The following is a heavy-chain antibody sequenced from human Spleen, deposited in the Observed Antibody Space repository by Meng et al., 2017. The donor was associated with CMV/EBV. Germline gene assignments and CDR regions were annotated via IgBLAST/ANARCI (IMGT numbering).Heavy chain of an antibody. D-gene: IGHD3-3*01. J-gene: IGHJ2*01. Sequence: ASVKVSCKASGYTFTGYYMHWVRQAPGQGLEWMGWINPNSDGTNYAQRFQGRVTMTRDTSTTTGNMQLTRLTSEDTAVYYCARTYDLKGWFFDLWGRGTLVTVSS. CDR3: ARTYDLKGWFFDL. V-gene: IGHV1-2*02. CDR1: GYTFTGYY. CDR2: INPNSDGT.